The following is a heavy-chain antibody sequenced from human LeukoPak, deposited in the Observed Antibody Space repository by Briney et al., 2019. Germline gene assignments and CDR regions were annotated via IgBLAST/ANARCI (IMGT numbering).Heavy chain of an antibody. V-gene: IGHV4-59*08. Sequence: PSETLSLTCTVSGASISSYYWSWIRQPQGKGLEWIGHIYNSGSTRYNPSLKSRVAISVDTSNNQFSLNLNSVTVADTAVYYCASHTAEHGSGYWGHGILVTVSS. J-gene: IGHJ4*01. CDR3: ASHTAEHGSGY. CDR2: IYNSGST. D-gene: IGHD5-24*01. CDR1: GASISSYY.